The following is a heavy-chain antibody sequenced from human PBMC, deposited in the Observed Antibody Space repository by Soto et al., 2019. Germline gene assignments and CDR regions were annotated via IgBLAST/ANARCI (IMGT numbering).Heavy chain of an antibody. V-gene: IGHV3-66*01. CDR3: ARDRRYYYDSSYYYGMDV. CDR1: GFTVSSNY. J-gene: IGHJ6*02. CDR2: IYSGGST. D-gene: IGHD3-22*01. Sequence: GGSLRLSCAASGFTVSSNYMSWVLQAPGKGLEWVSVIYSGGSTYYADSVKGRFTISRDNSKNTLYLQMNSLRAEDTAVYYCARDRRYYYDSSYYYGMDVWGQGTTVTVSS.